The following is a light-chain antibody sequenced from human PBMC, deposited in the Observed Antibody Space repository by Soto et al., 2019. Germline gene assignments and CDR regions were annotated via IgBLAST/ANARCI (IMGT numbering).Light chain of an antibody. V-gene: IGKV3-20*01. Sequence: ETVLTQSPGTLSLSPGERATLSCRASQSVTNNYLAWYQQKPGQAPRLLIYGASNRATGIPDRFTGSGSGTDFTLTISRLEPEDFAVYYCQQYGSSGTLGQGTKV. J-gene: IGKJ1*01. CDR1: QSVTNNY. CDR2: GAS. CDR3: QQYGSSGT.